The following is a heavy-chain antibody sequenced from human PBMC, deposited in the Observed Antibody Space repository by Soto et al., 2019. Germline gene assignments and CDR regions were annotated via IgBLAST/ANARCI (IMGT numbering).Heavy chain of an antibody. V-gene: IGHV3-33*01. CDR3: ARDHLIMGVADI. CDR2: IWNDGSKI. Sequence: QVQLVESGGGVVQPGTSLRLSCAASGFTFSSYGMHWVRQAPGKGLEWVALIWNDGSKIYYADSVKGRFTISRDNSKNTLYLPMNSLRAADTAVYSCARDHLIMGVADIWGQGTMVTVSS. CDR1: GFTFSSYG. D-gene: IGHD2-8*01. J-gene: IGHJ3*02.